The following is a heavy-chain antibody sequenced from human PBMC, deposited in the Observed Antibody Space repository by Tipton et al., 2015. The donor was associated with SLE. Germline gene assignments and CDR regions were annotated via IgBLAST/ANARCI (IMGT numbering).Heavy chain of an antibody. CDR1: GGSISSSRYY. D-gene: IGHD6-13*01. CDR3: AAAAGRAGAY. V-gene: IGHV4-30-2*01. J-gene: IGHJ4*02. CDR2: IYHSGST. Sequence: TLSLTCTVSGGSISSSRYYWSWIRQPPGKGLEWIGYIYHSGSTYYNPSLKSRVTISVDTSKNQFSLKLSSVTAADTAVYYCAAAAGRAGAYWGQGTLVTVSS.